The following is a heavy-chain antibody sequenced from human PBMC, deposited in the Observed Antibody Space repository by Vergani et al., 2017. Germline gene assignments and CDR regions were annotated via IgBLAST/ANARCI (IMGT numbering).Heavy chain of an antibody. Sequence: EVQLVESGGVVVQPGGSLRLSCAASGFTFDDSTMHWVRQAPGKGLEWVSLISWDGGSTYYADSVKGRFTISRDNSKNSLYLQMNSLRTEDTALYYCAKDISGLPEYYYYYYGMDVWGQGTTVTVSS. J-gene: IGHJ6*02. CDR3: AKDISGLPEYYYYYYGMDV. D-gene: IGHD6-19*01. V-gene: IGHV3-43*01. CDR1: GFTFDDST. CDR2: ISWDGGST.